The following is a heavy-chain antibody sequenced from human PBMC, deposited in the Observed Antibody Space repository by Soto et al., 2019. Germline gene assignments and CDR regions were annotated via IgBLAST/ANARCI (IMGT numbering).Heavy chain of an antibody. D-gene: IGHD6-19*01. Sequence: PGGSLRLSCAASGFTFSTYAMSWVRQAPGKGLEWVSAISGSGGSTYYADSVKGRFTISRDNSKNTLYLQMSSLRAEDTALYYYAKERSSGWSFDYWGQGTLITVSS. CDR1: GFTFSTYA. J-gene: IGHJ4*02. V-gene: IGHV3-23*01. CDR2: ISGSGGST. CDR3: AKERSSGWSFDY.